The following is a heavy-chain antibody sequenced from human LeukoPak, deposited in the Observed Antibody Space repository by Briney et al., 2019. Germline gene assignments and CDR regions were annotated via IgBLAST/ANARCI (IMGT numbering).Heavy chain of an antibody. CDR2: IKHRGST. V-gene: IGHV4-30-2*01. CDR1: GGSISSGGYS. CDR3: ASGLGSFADDAFVT. D-gene: IGHD6-13*01. Sequence: SGTLSLTCAVSGGSISSGGYSWRWLRQPPRKGLEWFGYIKHRGSTNYNPSLKSRVTISEDTSKNQFSLKLSSVTAAGTAVYYCASGLGSFADDAFVTWGQGTMVTVSS. J-gene: IGHJ3*02.